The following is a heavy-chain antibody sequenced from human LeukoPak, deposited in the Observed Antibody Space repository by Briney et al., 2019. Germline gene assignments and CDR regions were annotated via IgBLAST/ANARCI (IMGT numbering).Heavy chain of an antibody. Sequence: PGGSLRLSCAASGFTFSSYEMNWVRQAPGKGLEWVSSISTSSGYIYYADSVKGRFTISRDNARNFLYLQMNSLRVEDTAVYYCARDALDWYNWFDPWGQGTLVTVSS. J-gene: IGHJ5*02. CDR2: ISTSSGYI. V-gene: IGHV3-21*01. D-gene: IGHD3-9*01. CDR1: GFTFSSYE. CDR3: ARDALDWYNWFDP.